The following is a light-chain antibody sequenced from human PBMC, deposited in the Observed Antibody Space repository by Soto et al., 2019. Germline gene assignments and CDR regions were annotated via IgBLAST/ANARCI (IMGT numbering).Light chain of an antibody. J-gene: IGKJ1*01. CDR3: QQRSNWHPWT. CDR1: QSVSRS. CDR2: DAS. Sequence: EIWLTQFPATLSLSPGERATLSCRASQSVSRSLAWYQQKPGQAPRLLIYDASNRATGIPARFSGSGSGTDFTLTISSLEPEDFAVYYCQQRSNWHPWTFGQGTKVDIK. V-gene: IGKV3-11*01.